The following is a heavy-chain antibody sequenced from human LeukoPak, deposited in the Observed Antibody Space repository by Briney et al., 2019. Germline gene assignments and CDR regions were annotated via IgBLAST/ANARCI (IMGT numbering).Heavy chain of an antibody. V-gene: IGHV3-33*06. CDR2: IWYDGSNK. CDR3: AKEYRVRWNDGLNWFNP. Sequence: GRSLRLSCAASGFTFSSYGMHWVRQAPGKGLEWVAVIWYDGSNKYYADSVKGRFTISRDNSKNTLYLQMNSLRAEDTAVYYCAKEYRVRWNDGLNWFNPWGQGTLVTVSS. D-gene: IGHD1-1*01. J-gene: IGHJ5*02. CDR1: GFTFSSYG.